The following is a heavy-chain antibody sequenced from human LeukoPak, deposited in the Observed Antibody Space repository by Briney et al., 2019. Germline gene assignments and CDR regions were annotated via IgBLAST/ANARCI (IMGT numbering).Heavy chain of an antibody. D-gene: IGHD1-26*01. CDR2: ISGSGGST. Sequence: PGGSLRLSCVASGFTFSSYAMSWVRQAPGKGLAWVSAISGSGGSTYYADSVKGRFTISRDNAKNSLYLQMNSLRAEDTAVYYCARETSGSYRDPFDYWGQGTLVTVSS. CDR3: ARETSGSYRDPFDY. V-gene: IGHV3-23*01. J-gene: IGHJ4*02. CDR1: GFTFSSYA.